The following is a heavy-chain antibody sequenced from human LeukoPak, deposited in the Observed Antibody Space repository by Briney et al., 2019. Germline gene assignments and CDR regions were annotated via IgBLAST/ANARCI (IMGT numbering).Heavy chain of an antibody. CDR2: IYHSGST. V-gene: IGHV4-4*02. CDR1: GGSISSSNW. J-gene: IGHJ6*04. D-gene: IGHD3-10*01. Sequence: PSETLSLTCAVSGGSISSSNWWSWVRQPPGKGLEWTGEIYHSGSTNYNPSLKSRVTTSVDKSKNQFSLKLSSVTAADTAVYYCARDRITMVRGVIMAYYYGMDVWGNGTTVTVSS. CDR3: ARDRITMVRGVIMAYYYGMDV.